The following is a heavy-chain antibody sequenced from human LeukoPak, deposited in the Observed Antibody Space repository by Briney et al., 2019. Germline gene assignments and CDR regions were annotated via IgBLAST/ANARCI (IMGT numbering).Heavy chain of an antibody. D-gene: IGHD6-13*01. CDR3: ARDKSAYFDY. J-gene: IGHJ4*02. V-gene: IGHV4-38-2*02. CDR2: IYHSGST. CDR1: GYSISSGYY. Sequence: SETLSPTCTVSGYSISSGYYWGWIRQPPGKGLEWIGSIYHSGSTYYNPSLKSRVTISVDTSKNQFSLKLSSVTAADTAVYYCARDKSAYFDYWGQGTLVTVSS.